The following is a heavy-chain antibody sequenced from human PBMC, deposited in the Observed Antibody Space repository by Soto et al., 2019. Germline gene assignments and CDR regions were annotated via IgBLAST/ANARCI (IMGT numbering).Heavy chain of an antibody. CDR3: ARYCSGGSCYEGRSSLFDY. D-gene: IGHD2-15*01. V-gene: IGHV4-30-4*01. CDR1: GGSISSGDYY. J-gene: IGHJ4*02. CDR2: IYYSGST. Sequence: QVQLQESGPGLVKPSQTLSLTCTVSGGSISSGDYYWSWIRQPPGKGLEWIGYIYYSGSTYYNPSTKRRVTLSVDTSKNQFSLKLSSVTAADTAVYYCARYCSGGSCYEGRSSLFDYWGQGTLVTVSS.